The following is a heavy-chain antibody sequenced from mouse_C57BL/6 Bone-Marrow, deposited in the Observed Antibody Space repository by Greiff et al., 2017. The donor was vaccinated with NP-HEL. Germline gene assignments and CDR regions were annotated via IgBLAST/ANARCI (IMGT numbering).Heavy chain of an antibody. CDR3: ARSNYYGSSHAY. CDR1: GYTFTDYY. Sequence: VQLQQSGAELVRPGASVKLSCKASGYTFTDYYINWVKQRPGQGLEWIARIYPGSGNTYYNEKFKGKATLTAEKSSSTAYMQLSSLTSEDSAVYFCARSNYYGSSHAYWGQGTLVTVSA. V-gene: IGHV1-76*01. CDR2: IYPGSGNT. J-gene: IGHJ3*01. D-gene: IGHD1-1*01.